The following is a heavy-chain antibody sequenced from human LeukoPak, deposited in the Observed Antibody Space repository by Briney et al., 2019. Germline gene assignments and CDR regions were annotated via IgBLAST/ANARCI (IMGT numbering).Heavy chain of an antibody. CDR1: GFTFSDYY. CDR3: ARDAGDYYDSSGYYHGGFDY. D-gene: IGHD3-22*01. CDR2: ISSSGSSI. Sequence: GGSLRLSCAASGFTFSDYYMSWIRQAPGKGLEWVSYISSSGSSIYYADSVKGRFTISRDNAKNSLYLQMNSLRAEDTAVYYCARDAGDYYDSSGYYHGGFDYWGQGTLVTVSS. J-gene: IGHJ4*02. V-gene: IGHV3-11*01.